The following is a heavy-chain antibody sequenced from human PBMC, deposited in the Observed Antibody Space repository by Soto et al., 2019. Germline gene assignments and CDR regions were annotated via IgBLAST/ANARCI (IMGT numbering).Heavy chain of an antibody. Sequence: QVQLQESGPGLVKPSQTLSLTCTVSGPSISSGGYYWSWIRQRPGKDLEWLGYIYHSGTSYYIPSLQSRLTMSIDASKNQLSLTLRSVTAADTAVYFCANVGQPSRPRMGSLDFWGQGILVTVSS. CDR1: GPSISSGGYY. CDR3: ANVGQPSRPRMGSLDF. CDR2: IYHSGTS. J-gene: IGHJ4*02. V-gene: IGHV4-31*03. D-gene: IGHD2-8*01.